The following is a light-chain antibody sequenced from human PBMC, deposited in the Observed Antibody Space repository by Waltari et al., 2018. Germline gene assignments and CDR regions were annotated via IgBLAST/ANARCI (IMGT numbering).Light chain of an antibody. J-gene: IGLJ3*02. CDR1: SGNIAANT. V-gene: IGLV6-57*01. Sequence: FLLTQPHSVSESPGETVTISCTRNSGNIAANTVQWFQQRPGRSPTTVIYEDNHRPSGVPDRYSASVDTSSNSASLTISGLKTEDDADYYCQSYDGTIWVFGGGTKLSVL. CDR2: EDN. CDR3: QSYDGTIWV.